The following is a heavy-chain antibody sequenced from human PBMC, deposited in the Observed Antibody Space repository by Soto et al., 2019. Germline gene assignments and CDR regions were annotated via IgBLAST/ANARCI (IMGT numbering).Heavy chain of an antibody. D-gene: IGHD3-3*01. Sequence: ASVKVSCKASGYTFTSYGISWVRQAPGQGLEWMGWISAYNGNTNYAQKLQGRVTMTTDTSTSTAYMELRSLRSDDTAVYYCARDYGMSLEWLLYSHYYYYGMDVWGQGTTVTVSS. CDR1: GYTFTSYG. CDR2: ISAYNGNT. J-gene: IGHJ6*02. V-gene: IGHV1-18*01. CDR3: ARDYGMSLEWLLYSHYYYYGMDV.